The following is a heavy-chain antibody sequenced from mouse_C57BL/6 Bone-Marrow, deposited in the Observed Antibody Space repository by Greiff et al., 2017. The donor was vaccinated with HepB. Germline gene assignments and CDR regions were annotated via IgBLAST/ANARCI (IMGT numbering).Heavy chain of an antibody. CDR2: ISSGGDYI. CDR1: GFTFSSYA. CDR3: TRDGSRGYFDV. V-gene: IGHV5-9-1*02. D-gene: IGHD1-1*01. J-gene: IGHJ1*03. Sequence: EVKVEESGEGLVKPGGSLKLSCAASGFTFSSYAMSWVRQTPEKRLEWVAYISSGGDYIYYADTVKGRFTISRDNARNTLYLQMSSLKSEDTAMYYCTRDGSRGYFDVWGTGTTVTVSS.